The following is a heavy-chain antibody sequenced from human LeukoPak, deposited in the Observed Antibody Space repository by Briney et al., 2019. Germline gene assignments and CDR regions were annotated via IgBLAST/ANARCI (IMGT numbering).Heavy chain of an antibody. CDR3: ARVPRKTTVTTLNY. CDR2: INPNSGGT. D-gene: IGHD4-17*01. J-gene: IGHJ4*02. V-gene: IGHV1-2*02. CDR1: GYTFTVYY. Sequence: GASVKVSCKASGYTFTVYYMHWVRQAPGQGLEWMGWINPNSGGTNYAQKFQGRVTMTRDTSISTAYMELSRLRSDDTAVYYCARVPRKTTVTTLNYWGQGTLVTVSS.